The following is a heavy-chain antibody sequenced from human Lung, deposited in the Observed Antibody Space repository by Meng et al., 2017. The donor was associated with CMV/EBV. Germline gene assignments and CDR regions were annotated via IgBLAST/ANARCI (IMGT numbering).Heavy chain of an antibody. CDR2: ISSSGDII. CDR1: GFTFRSYE. D-gene: IGHD3-3*01. V-gene: IGHV3-48*03. Sequence: LSLTXAASGFTFRSYEMNWVRQAPGMGLEWVSYISSSGDIIYYADSVKGRFSISRDNAKNSLYLQMSSLRADDTAVYYCARDKSGPFTIPYYYYGMDVWGQGTTVTVSS. J-gene: IGHJ6*02. CDR3: ARDKSGPFTIPYYYYGMDV.